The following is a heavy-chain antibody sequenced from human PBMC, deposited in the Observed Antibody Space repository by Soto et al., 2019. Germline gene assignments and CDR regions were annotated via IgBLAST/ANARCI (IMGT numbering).Heavy chain of an antibody. Sequence: ASVKVSCKASGYSFTDYHIHWVRQAPGQGLEWLGRINPKSGGTSTAQKFQGWVTMTTDTSISTASMELTRRTSDDTAIYYCARRDSTDCSNGVCYFFSNPAMDVWGQGTRVTVSS. CDR2: INPKSGGT. V-gene: IGHV1-2*04. D-gene: IGHD2-8*01. CDR3: ARRDSTDCSNGVCYFFSNPAMDV. J-gene: IGHJ6*02. CDR1: GYSFTDYH.